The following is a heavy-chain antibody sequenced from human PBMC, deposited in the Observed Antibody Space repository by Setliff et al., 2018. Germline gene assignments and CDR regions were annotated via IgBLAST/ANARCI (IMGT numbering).Heavy chain of an antibody. CDR1: GFTFSSYW. CDR3: SSYLVS. V-gene: IGHV3-7*01. D-gene: IGHD2-21*01. CDR2: IKQDGSEK. J-gene: IGHJ4*02. Sequence: GGSLRLSCAASGFTFSSYWMSWVRQAPGKGLEWVANIKQDGSEKYYVDSVKGRFSISRDNAKNSLYLQMNSLRVDDTAVYYCSSYLVSWGQGALVTVSS.